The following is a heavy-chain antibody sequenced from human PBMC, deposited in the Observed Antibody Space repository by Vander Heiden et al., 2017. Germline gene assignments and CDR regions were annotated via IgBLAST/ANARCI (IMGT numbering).Heavy chain of an antibody. Sequence: EVQLVESGGGLIQPGGSLRLSCAASGFTVSRNDRGWVRQAPGKGLEWVSVIYSGGSTYYADSVKGRFTISRDNSKNTLYLQMNSLRAEDTAVYYCASVGANYYDSSGYYPVDYWGQGTLVTVSS. D-gene: IGHD3-22*01. J-gene: IGHJ4*02. V-gene: IGHV3-53*01. CDR2: IYSGGST. CDR3: ASVGANYYDSSGYYPVDY. CDR1: GFTVSRND.